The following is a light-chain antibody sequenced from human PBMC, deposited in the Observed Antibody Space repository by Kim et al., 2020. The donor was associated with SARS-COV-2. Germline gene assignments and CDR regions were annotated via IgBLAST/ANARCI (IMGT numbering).Light chain of an antibody. CDR2: SAS. CDR3: QQLNSYPRT. Sequence: ASVGDRVTITCRASQGIGNHLAWYQQKPGKAPNLLIFSASTLQSGVPSRFIGSGSGTEFTLTISSLQPEDVATFYCQQLNSYPRTFGQGTKVDIK. J-gene: IGKJ1*01. V-gene: IGKV1-9*01. CDR1: QGIGNH.